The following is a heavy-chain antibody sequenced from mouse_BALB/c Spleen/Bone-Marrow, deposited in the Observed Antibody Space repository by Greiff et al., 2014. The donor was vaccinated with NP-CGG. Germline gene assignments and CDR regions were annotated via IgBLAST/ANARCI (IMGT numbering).Heavy chain of an antibody. CDR3: AREVLRDYFDY. CDR2: ISSGGGST. V-gene: IGHV5-12-1*01. CDR1: GFAFSSYD. J-gene: IGHJ2*01. Sequence: EVQRVESGGGLVKPGGSLKLSCAAPGFAFSSYDMSWVRQTPEKRLEWVAYISSGGGSTYYPDTVKGRFTISRDNAKNTLYLQMSSLKSEDTAMYYCAREVLRDYFDYWGQGTTLTVSS. D-gene: IGHD1-1*01.